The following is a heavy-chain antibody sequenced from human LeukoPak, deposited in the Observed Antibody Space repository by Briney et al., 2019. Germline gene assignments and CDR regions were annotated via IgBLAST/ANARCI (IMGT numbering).Heavy chain of an antibody. V-gene: IGHV3-15*01. J-gene: IGHJ6*02. D-gene: IGHD5-12*01. CDR2: IKSKTDGGTT. CDR3: TTDWLRYYYYGMDV. CDR1: GFTFSNAW. Sequence: TGGSLRLSCAASGFTFSNAWMSWVRQAPGKGLEWVARIKSKTDGGTTDYAAPVKGRFTISRDDSKNTRYLQMNSLKTEDTAVYYCTTDWLRYYYYGMDVWGQGTTVTVSS.